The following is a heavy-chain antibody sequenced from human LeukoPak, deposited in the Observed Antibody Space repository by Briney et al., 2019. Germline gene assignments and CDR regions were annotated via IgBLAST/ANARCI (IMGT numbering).Heavy chain of an antibody. CDR2: ISSSSSYI. D-gene: IGHD6-6*01. CDR1: GFTFSSYS. CDR3: ARDPGAYSSSPIDY. J-gene: IGHJ4*02. Sequence: GGSLRLSCTASGFTFSSYSMNWVRHAAGKGLEWVSSISSSSSYIYSADSVKGRFSIARDNARDSLYLRMNSLRAEDTAVYYCARDPGAYSSSPIDYWGQGTLVTVSS. V-gene: IGHV3-21*01.